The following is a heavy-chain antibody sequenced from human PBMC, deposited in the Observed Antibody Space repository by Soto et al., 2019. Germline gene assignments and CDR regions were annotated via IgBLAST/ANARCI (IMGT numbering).Heavy chain of an antibody. CDR2: IRSKAYGGTT. D-gene: IGHD5-12*01. V-gene: IGHV3-49*04. CDR1: GFTFGDYA. J-gene: IGHJ6*02. CDR3: TIDIVATKYYYYGMDV. Sequence: GGSLRLSCTASGFTFGDYAMSWVRQAPGKGLEWVGFIRSKAYGGTTEYAASVKGRFTISRDDSKSIAYLQMNSLKTEDTAVYYCTIDIVATKYYYYGMDVWGQGTTVTVSS.